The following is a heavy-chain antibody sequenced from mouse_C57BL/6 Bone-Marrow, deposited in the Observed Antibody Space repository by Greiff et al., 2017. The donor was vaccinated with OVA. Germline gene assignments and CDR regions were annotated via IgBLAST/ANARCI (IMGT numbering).Heavy chain of an antibody. Sequence: EVQLQESGPELVKPGASVKISCKASGYSFTGYYMNWVKQSPEKSLEWIGEINPSTGGTTYNQKFKAKATLTVDKASSTGYMQLKSLTSEDSAIYYCARSGDYYGSSWYFDVWGTGTTVTVSS. CDR3: ARSGDYYGSSWYFDV. J-gene: IGHJ1*03. V-gene: IGHV1-42*01. CDR2: INPSTGGT. D-gene: IGHD1-1*01. CDR1: GYSFTGYY.